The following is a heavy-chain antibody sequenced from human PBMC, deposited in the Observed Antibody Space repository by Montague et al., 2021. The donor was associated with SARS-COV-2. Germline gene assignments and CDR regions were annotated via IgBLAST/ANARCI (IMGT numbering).Heavy chain of an antibody. Sequence: SLRLSCAASGFTVSSNHMSWVRQAPGKGLEWVSVIYSGGTTYYADSVKGRYTISRDNSKNTLYLQMNNLRAEDTAVYYCARALSFSNWFDAWGQGTLVTVSS. D-gene: IGHD2-2*01. J-gene: IGHJ5*02. CDR1: GFTVSSNH. CDR2: IYSGGTT. CDR3: ARALSFSNWFDA. V-gene: IGHV3-66*01.